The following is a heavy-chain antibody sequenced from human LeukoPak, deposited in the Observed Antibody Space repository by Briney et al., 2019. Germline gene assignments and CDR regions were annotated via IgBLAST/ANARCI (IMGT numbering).Heavy chain of an antibody. V-gene: IGHV4-38-2*02. CDR2: IYHSGST. CDR1: GYSISSGYY. D-gene: IGHD3-22*01. Sequence: SETLSLTCTVSGYSISSGYYWGWIRQPPGKGLEWIGSIYHSGSTNYNPSLKSRVTISVDTSKNQFSLKLSSVTAADTAVYYCARVRYYDSSTVWGQGTMVTVSS. CDR3: ARVRYYDSSTV. J-gene: IGHJ3*01.